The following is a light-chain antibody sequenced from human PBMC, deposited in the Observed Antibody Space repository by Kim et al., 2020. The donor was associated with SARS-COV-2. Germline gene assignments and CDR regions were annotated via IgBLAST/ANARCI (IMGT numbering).Light chain of an antibody. V-gene: IGKV3-15*01. J-gene: IGKJ2*01. CDR1: QSVSSN. CDR3: QQYNNWPPYT. CDR2: GAS. Sequence: VLPGERATLSFSASQSVSSNLAWYQQKPGQAPRLLIYGASTRATGIPARFSGSGSGTEFTLTISSLQSEDFAVYYCQQYNNWPPYTFGQGTKLEI.